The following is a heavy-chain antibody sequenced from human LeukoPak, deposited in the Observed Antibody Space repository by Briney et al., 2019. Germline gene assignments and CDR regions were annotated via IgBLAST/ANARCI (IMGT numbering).Heavy chain of an antibody. Sequence: GSLRLSCAASGFTFSNYWMHWIRQVPGKGLVWVSYIKTDGSATNYADSVKGRFTISRNNARNTLYLQMNSLRAEDTAVYYCVSGSLQSGYNFDYWGQGALVTVSS. CDR2: IKTDGSAT. CDR1: GFTFSNYW. D-gene: IGHD3-3*01. J-gene: IGHJ4*02. V-gene: IGHV3-74*01. CDR3: VSGSLQSGYNFDY.